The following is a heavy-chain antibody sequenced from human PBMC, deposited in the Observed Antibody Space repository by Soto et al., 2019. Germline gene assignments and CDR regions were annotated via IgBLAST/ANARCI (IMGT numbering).Heavy chain of an antibody. J-gene: IGHJ5*02. Sequence: QITLKESGPPRVEPTQTLALTCNFSGFSLSTSGVGVGWIRQSPGKALEWLAVIYWDDDRRFSPSLRSRLTISKDPSKIQVVPLMTNMDPVDTGTYYCAHRRPWSSNWNSGWFDPWGQGTLVTVSS. CDR2: IYWDDDR. D-gene: IGHD3-10*01. CDR1: GFSLSTSGVG. CDR3: AHRRPWSSNWNSGWFDP. V-gene: IGHV2-5*02.